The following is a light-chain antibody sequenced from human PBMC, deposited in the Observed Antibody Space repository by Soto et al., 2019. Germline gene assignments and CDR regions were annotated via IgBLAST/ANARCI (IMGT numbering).Light chain of an antibody. CDR1: QNAHTS. CDR3: QDRSNWRLFT. J-gene: IGKJ4*01. V-gene: IGKV3-11*01. Sequence: ENLLTQFPVTLSLSAGERATLSCRASQNAHTSLAWYRQKPGQAPRLLLYDAFKRAAGIPARCNGSGSGTDFTLTISSLEHEDSGIYYCQDRSNWRLFTFGGGTKVDIK. CDR2: DAF.